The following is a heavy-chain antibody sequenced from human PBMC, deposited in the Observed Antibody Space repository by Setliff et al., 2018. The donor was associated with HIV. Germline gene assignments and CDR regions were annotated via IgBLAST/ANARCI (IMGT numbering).Heavy chain of an antibody. CDR2: ISSSSSYI. CDR3: AKELAASGLGYFDS. D-gene: IGHD3-22*01. J-gene: IGHJ4*02. CDR1: GFTFSRHT. Sequence: PGGSLRLSCVAFGFTFSRHTMNWVRQAPGKGLEWVSSISSSSSYIYYADSVNGRFTISRDNAKNSLYLQMNSLRAEDTAEYYCAKELAASGLGYFDSWGRGILVTVSS. V-gene: IGHV3-21*04.